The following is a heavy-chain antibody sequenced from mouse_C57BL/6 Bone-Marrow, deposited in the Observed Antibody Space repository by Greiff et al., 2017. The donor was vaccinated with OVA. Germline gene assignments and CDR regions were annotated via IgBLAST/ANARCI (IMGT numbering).Heavy chain of an antibody. J-gene: IGHJ3*01. CDR1: GYTFTDYY. D-gene: IGHD3-2*02. CDR3: ARKASSGYSWFAY. CDR2: INPNNGGT. Sequence: VQLQQSGPELVKPGASVKISCKASGYTFTDYYMNWVKQSHGKSLEWIGDINPNNGGTSYNQKFKGKATLTVDKSSSTAYMELRSLTSEDSAVYYCARKASSGYSWFAYWGQGTLVTVSA. V-gene: IGHV1-26*01.